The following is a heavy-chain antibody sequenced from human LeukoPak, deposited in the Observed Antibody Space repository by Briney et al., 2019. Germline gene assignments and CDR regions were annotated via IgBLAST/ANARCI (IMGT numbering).Heavy chain of an antibody. D-gene: IGHD3-3*01. CDR3: ARGLGIFGVSWFDP. V-gene: IGHV4-34*01. Sequence: SETLSLTCAVYGGSFSVYYWSWIRHPPGKGREWIGEINHSGSTNYNPSLKSRVSISVDTSKNQFSLKLSSVTAADTAVYYCARGLGIFGVSWFDPWGRGTLVTVSS. CDR2: INHSGST. CDR1: GGSFSVYY. J-gene: IGHJ5*02.